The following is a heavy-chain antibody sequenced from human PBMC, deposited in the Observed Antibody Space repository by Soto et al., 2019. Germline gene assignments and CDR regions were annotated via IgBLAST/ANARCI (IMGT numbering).Heavy chain of an antibody. CDR1: GFTFDDYP. D-gene: IGHD6-19*01. CDR3: VKDMYSGWNSLDC. V-gene: IGHV3-9*01. J-gene: IGHJ4*02. Sequence: EVQLVESGGGLVQTGRSLRLSCAASGFTFDDYPMHWVRQAPGKGLEWVSGISWNSRDIAYADSVKGRFTISRDNARNSLYLQVNSLRAEDTALYYCVKDMYSGWNSLDCWGQGTLVTISS. CDR2: ISWNSRDI.